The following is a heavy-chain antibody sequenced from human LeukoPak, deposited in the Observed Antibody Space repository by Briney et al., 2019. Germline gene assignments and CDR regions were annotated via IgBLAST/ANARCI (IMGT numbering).Heavy chain of an antibody. J-gene: IGHJ5*02. D-gene: IGHD5-24*01. CDR2: IYYSGST. Sequence: SETLSLTCTVSGGSISSGGYSWSWIRQHPGKGLEWIGYIYYSGSTYYNPSLKSRVTISVDTSKNQFPLKLSSVTAADTAVYYCARDQASDGLDPWGQGTLVTVSS. CDR1: GGSISSGGYS. CDR3: ARDQASDGLDP. V-gene: IGHV4-31*03.